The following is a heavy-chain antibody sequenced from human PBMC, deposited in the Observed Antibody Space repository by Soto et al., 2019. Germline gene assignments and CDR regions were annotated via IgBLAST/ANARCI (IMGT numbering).Heavy chain of an antibody. Sequence: QVQLQESGPGLVKPSQTLSLTCTVSGGSISSGDYYWSWIRQPPGKGLEWIGYIYHSGNTYYSPSLTSCVAIALGTSKNQISLKLNFVTAADTAVDYCGRELCPVQYDSSGPVAVWGQGTLVTVSS. V-gene: IGHV4-30-4*01. CDR2: IYHSGNT. CDR3: GRELCPVQYDSSGPVAV. CDR1: GGSISSGDYY. J-gene: IGHJ4*02. D-gene: IGHD3-22*01.